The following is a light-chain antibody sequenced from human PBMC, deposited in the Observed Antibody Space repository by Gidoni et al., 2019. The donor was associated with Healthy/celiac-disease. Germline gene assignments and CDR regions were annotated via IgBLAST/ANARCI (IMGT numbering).Light chain of an antibody. CDR3: KQALQTLT. CDR1: QSLLHSNGYNY. J-gene: IGKJ4*01. Sequence: VLPHSPLSLPVTPGAPAPFPCRSSQSLLHSNGYNYLDWYLQKPGQSPQLLVYLGSKRSSGVPDRCSGSGAGTDFTLKISRVEAEDVGVYYCKQALQTLTFGGGTKVEIK. V-gene: IGKV2-28*01. CDR2: LGS.